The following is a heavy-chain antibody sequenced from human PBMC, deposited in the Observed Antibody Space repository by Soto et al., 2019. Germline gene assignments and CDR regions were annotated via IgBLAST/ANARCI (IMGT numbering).Heavy chain of an antibody. J-gene: IGHJ6*02. V-gene: IGHV3-23*01. CDR1: GFTFSSCA. Sequence: GGSLRLSCAASGFTFSSCAMGWGRQAPGKGLEWVSGSSGNGGSKYYADSVKGRFTISRVTSKNTLYLQMDRLRAEDTSISYFGKGRSYYYYYGVDVWGQGTTVTVSS. CDR3: GKGRSYYYYYGVDV. CDR2: SSGNGGSK. D-gene: IGHD1-26*01.